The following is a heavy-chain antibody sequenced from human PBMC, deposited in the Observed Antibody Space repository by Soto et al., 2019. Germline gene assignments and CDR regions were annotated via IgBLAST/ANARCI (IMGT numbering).Heavy chain of an antibody. D-gene: IGHD5-12*01. CDR3: ARDYPERYSGYDLNAFDI. Sequence: QVQLQESGPGLVKPSQTLSLTCTVSGGSISSGGYYWSWIRQHPGKGLEWIGYIYYSGSTYYNPSLKSRVIISVDKSKNQFSLKLSSVTAADTAVYYCARDYPERYSGYDLNAFDIWGQGTMVTVSS. CDR1: GGSISSGGYY. J-gene: IGHJ3*02. V-gene: IGHV4-31*03. CDR2: IYYSGST.